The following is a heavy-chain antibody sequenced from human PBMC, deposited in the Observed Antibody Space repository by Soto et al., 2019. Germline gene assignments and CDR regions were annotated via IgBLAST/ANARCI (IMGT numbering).Heavy chain of an antibody. J-gene: IGHJ6*02. D-gene: IGHD4-4*01. Sequence: SETLSLTCAVYGVSFSGYYWSWIRQPPGKGLEWIGEINHSGSTNYNPSLKSRVTISVDTSKNQFSLKLSSVTAADTAVYYCARGQYYSPYYYYYGMDVWGQGTTVTVSS. CDR2: INHSGST. CDR3: ARGQYYSPYYYYYGMDV. V-gene: IGHV4-34*01. CDR1: GVSFSGYY.